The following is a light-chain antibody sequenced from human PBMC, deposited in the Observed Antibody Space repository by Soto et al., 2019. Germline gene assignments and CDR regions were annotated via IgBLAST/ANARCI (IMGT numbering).Light chain of an antibody. J-gene: IGLJ2*01. CDR3: SSYTAISSLDIV. CDR2: EVN. V-gene: IGLV1-44*01. Sequence: QSVLTQPPSASGTPGQRVTISCSGSTSNIATNTVNWYQQLPGNAPKLIIYEVNHRPSGVSNRFSGSKSGSTASLTISRLQGEDEAHYYCSSYTAISSLDIVFGGGTKLTVL. CDR1: TSNIATNT.